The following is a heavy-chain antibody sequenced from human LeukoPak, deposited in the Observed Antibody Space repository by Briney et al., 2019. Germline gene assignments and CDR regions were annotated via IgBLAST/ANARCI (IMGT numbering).Heavy chain of an antibody. Sequence: ASVKVSCKASGYTFTSYGISWVRQAPGQGLEWMGWISAYNGNPNYAQKLQGRVTMTTDTSTSTAYMELRSLRSDDTAVYYCARDPDPYCSSTSCSWDFDYWGQGTLVTVSS. CDR2: ISAYNGNP. D-gene: IGHD2-2*01. CDR3: ARDPDPYCSSTSCSWDFDY. CDR1: GYTFTSYG. V-gene: IGHV1-18*01. J-gene: IGHJ4*02.